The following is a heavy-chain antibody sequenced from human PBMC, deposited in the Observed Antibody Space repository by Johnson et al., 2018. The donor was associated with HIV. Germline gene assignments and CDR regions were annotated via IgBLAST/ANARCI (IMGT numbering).Heavy chain of an antibody. D-gene: IGHD3-22*01. V-gene: IGHV3-66*01. Sequence: VQLVESGGGLVQPGGSLRLSCAASGFTVSSNYMSWVRQAPGKGLDWVSVIYSGGSTYYADSLKDRFPISRDNSKNTLYLQMNSLRAEDTAVYYCARERYYYDSSGSYNPHAFAIWGQGTMVTVSS. CDR1: GFTVSSNY. CDR2: IYSGGST. CDR3: ARERYYYDSSGSYNPHAFAI. J-gene: IGHJ3*02.